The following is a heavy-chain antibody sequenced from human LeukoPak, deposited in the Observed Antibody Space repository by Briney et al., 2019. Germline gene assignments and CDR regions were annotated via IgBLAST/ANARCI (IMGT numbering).Heavy chain of an antibody. CDR1: AFTFSGYG. D-gene: IGHD1-26*01. CDR2: VWYDGSSK. CDR3: ARDDPSGSYIDY. Sequence: GGSLRLSCAASAFTFSGYGMHWVRQAPGKGLEWVAVVWYDGSSKYYADSVKGRFTISRDNSKNTLYLQMNSLRAEDTAVYYCARDDPSGSYIDYWGQGTLVIVSS. V-gene: IGHV3-33*01. J-gene: IGHJ4*02.